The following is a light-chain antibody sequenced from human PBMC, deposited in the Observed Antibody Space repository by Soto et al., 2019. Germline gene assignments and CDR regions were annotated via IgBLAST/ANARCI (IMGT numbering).Light chain of an antibody. CDR3: QQYGTSTGVT. Sequence: ENVLTQSPGTLSLSPGERATLSCRASQTVSTKYVAWYQQKPGQAPRLLIYGTSSRATGIPDRFSGSGSGTDFMPTISKLEPEDFAVSYCQQYGTSTGVTFGPGIKLDIK. V-gene: IGKV3-20*01. J-gene: IGKJ3*01. CDR1: QTVSTKY. CDR2: GTS.